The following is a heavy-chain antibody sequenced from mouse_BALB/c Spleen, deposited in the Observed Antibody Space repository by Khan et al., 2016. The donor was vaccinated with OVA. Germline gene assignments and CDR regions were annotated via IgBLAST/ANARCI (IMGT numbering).Heavy chain of an antibody. J-gene: IGHJ4*01. V-gene: IGHV9-3-1*01. CDR3: AKPPYFSYVMVY. CDR2: INTNTGEP. Sequence: QIQLVQSGPELKKPGETVKISCKASGYTFTNYVLNWVKQAPGKGLQWMGWINTNTGEPTYAVDFKGRFAFSLETSASTAYLQINNLKNEDTATYFCAKPPYFSYVMVYWGQGTSVTVSS. CDR1: GYTFTNYV. D-gene: IGHD2-10*01.